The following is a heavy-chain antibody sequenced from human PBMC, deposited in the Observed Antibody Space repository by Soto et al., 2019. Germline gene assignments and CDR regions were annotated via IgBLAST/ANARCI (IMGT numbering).Heavy chain of an antibody. V-gene: IGHV3-53*01. J-gene: IGHJ4*02. Sequence: GGSMRLSCAASGFTVSSNYMSWVRQAPGKGLEWVSVIYSGGSTYYADSVKGRFTISRDNSKNTLYLQMNSLRAEDTAVYYCARDSDSSGSYSVNWGPGPLVTVSS. CDR1: GFTVSSNY. CDR2: IYSGGST. D-gene: IGHD3-22*01. CDR3: ARDSDSSGSYSVN.